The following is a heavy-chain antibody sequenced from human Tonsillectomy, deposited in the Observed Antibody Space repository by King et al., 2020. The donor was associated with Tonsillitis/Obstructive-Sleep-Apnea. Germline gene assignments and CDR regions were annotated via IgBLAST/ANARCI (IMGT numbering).Heavy chain of an antibody. V-gene: IGHV4-39*01. CDR1: GGPISSGSYY. CDR3: ARQVDLEWLLYFDN. D-gene: IGHD3-3*01. CDR2: IYHSGST. Sequence: QLQESGPGLVKPSETLSLTCTVFGGPISSGSYYWGWIRQPPGKRLEWIGSIYHSGSTYYNPSLKSRVTISVDTSKNQFSLKLSSVTAADTAVYYCARQVDLEWLLYFDNWGQGTLVTVSS. J-gene: IGHJ4*02.